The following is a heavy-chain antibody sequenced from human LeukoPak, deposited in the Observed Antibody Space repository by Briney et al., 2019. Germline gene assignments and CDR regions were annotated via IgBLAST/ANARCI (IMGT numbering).Heavy chain of an antibody. CDR3: ARPYDVDTWKNWFDP. CDR1: GGSISSSSYC. CDR2: IYYSGST. J-gene: IGHJ5*02. Sequence: SETLSLTCTVSGGSISSSSYCWGWIRQPPGKGLEWIGSIYYSGSTYYNPSLKSRVTISVDTSKNQFSLKLSSVTAADTAVYYCARPYDVDTWKNWFDPWGQGTLVTVSS. D-gene: IGHD5-18*01. V-gene: IGHV4-39*01.